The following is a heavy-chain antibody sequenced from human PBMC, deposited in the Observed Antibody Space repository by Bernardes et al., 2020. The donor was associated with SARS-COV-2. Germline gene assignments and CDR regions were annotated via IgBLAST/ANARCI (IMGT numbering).Heavy chain of an antibody. Sequence: SDPLSLTCTVSGGSISSINYYWGWLLQPPGKGLEWIGSIYSSGISYYNPSLQSRVCESIDTSKNQFSLRLSFVTAADTAVYYCAGSSCGIDCYIGGLRSWDYGMDVWGQGTTVTVSS. CDR1: GGSISSINYY. CDR2: IYSSGIS. V-gene: IGHV4-39*01. CDR3: AGSSCGIDCYIGGLRSWDYGMDV. D-gene: IGHD2-21*02. J-gene: IGHJ6*02.